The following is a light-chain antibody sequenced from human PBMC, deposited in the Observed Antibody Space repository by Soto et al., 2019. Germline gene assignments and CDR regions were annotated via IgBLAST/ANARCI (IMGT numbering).Light chain of an antibody. CDR1: KLADKY. CDR3: QAWHSNSVV. J-gene: IGLJ2*01. Sequence: SYELTQPPSVSVSPGHTATITCSGDKLADKYACWYQQKAGQSPVLVMYQDRKRPSGIPERFSGSNSGNTATLTISGTQALDEADYYCQAWHSNSVVFGGGTKVTVL. CDR2: QDR. V-gene: IGLV3-1*01.